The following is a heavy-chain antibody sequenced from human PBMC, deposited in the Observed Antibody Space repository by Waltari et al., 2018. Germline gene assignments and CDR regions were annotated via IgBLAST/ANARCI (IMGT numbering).Heavy chain of an antibody. Sequence: EVQLLESGGGLVQPGGSLRLSCAASGFTFRRYAMSWVSPAPGKGLEWVSAISGSGGSTYYADSVKGRFTISRDNAKNTLYLQMNSLRAEDTAVYYCAKALYSYGSLNWFDPWGQGTLVTVSS. CDR1: GFTFRRYA. J-gene: IGHJ5*02. CDR2: ISGSGGST. V-gene: IGHV3-23*01. D-gene: IGHD5-18*01. CDR3: AKALYSYGSLNWFDP.